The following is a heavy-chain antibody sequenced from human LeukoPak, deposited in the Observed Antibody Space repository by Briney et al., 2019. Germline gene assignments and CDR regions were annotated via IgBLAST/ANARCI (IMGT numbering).Heavy chain of an antibody. CDR2: IYYSGST. V-gene: IGHV4-59*01. D-gene: IGHD3-22*01. CDR3: ARGSPNYYDSYYYMDV. J-gene: IGHJ6*03. Sequence: PGGSLRLSCAASGFTFSDYYMSWIRQPPGKGLEWIGYIYYSGSTNYNPSLKSRVTISVDTSKNQFSLKLSSVTAADTAVYYCARGSPNYYDSYYYMDVWGKGTTVTVSS. CDR1: GFTFSDYY.